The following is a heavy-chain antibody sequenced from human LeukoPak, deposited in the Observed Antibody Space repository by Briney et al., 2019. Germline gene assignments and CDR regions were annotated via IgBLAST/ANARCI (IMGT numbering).Heavy chain of an antibody. D-gene: IGHD2-15*01. CDR1: GFTFKLYW. CDR2: INDDGSDT. CDR3: VRGGPSTWS. J-gene: IGHJ5*02. Sequence: GGSLRLSCAASGFTFKLYWMHWVRQVPGKRPVWVPRINDDGSDTICADSVRGRFTISRDDAKNTVYLQMNNLKAEDTAVYYCVRGGPSTWSWGQGTLVTVSS. V-gene: IGHV3-74*01.